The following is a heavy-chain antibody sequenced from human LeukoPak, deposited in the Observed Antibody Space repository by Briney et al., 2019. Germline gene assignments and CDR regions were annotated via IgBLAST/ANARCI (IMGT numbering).Heavy chain of an antibody. CDR2: INPNSGGT. CDR1: GYTFTGYY. CDR3: ARDHEYYDSSGYYFGY. J-gene: IGHJ4*02. Sequence: ASVKVSCKASGYTFTGYYMHWVRQAPGQGLEWMGRINPNSGGTNYAQKIQGRVTMTRDTSISTAYMELSRLRSDDTAVYYCARDHEYYDSSGYYFGYWGQGTLVTVSS. V-gene: IGHV1-2*06. D-gene: IGHD3-22*01.